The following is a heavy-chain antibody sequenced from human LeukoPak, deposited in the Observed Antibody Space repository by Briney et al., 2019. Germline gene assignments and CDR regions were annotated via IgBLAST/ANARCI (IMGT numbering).Heavy chain of an antibody. V-gene: IGHV1-69*01. CDR3: ARDDCTDGGCYTDY. CDR1: GGTVTDYG. J-gene: IGHJ4*02. D-gene: IGHD2-8*01. CDR2: IVPQFGTS. Sequence: ASVKVSCKASGGTVTDYGISWVRQAPRQGLEWMGGIVPQFGTSHYAQKFQGRVTITADEATNTLYMELSSLRPEDTGVYYCARDDCTDGGCYTDYWGQGTQVTVSS.